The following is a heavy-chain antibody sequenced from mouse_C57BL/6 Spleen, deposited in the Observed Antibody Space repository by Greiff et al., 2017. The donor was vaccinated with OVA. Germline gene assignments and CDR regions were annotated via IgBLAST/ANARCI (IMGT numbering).Heavy chain of an antibody. D-gene: IGHD1-1*01. CDR1: GYTFTDYK. CDR3: ARSSSSFDY. V-gene: IGHV1-18*01. Sequence: VQLKESGPELVKPGASVKIPCKASGYTFTDYKMAWVKQSHGKSLEWIGDINPNNGGTIYNQKFKGKATLTVDKSSSTAYMELRSLTSEDTAVYYCARSSSSFDYWGQGTTLTVSS. CDR2: INPNNGGT. J-gene: IGHJ2*01.